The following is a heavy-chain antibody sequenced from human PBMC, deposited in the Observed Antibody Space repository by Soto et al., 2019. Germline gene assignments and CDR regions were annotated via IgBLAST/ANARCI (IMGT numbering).Heavy chain of an antibody. CDR2: ISGSGGNR. D-gene: IGHD4-4*01. CDR1: GFTFSTYA. V-gene: IGHV3-23*01. J-gene: IGHJ6*02. CDR3: AKGRGVTTIEGDGYYYYAMAV. Sequence: EVQLLESGGGLVQPGGSLRLSCAASGFTFSTYAMSWVRQAPGKGLEWVSAISGSGGNRYYADSVKGRFTISRDNSKNTLYLQMNSLRAEDTALYYCAKGRGVTTIEGDGYYYYAMAVWGQGTTVTVSS.